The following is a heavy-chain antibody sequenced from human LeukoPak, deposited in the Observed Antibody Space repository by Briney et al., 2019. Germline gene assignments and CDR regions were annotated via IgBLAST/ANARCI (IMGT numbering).Heavy chain of an antibody. J-gene: IGHJ4*02. Sequence: GGSLRLSCAASGFTFSSYEMNWVRQAPGKGLEWVSYISSSSSTIYYADSVKGRFTISRDNAKNSLYLQMNSLRAEDMALYYCAKSRSGYYENIPLFDYWGQGTLVTVSS. V-gene: IGHV3-48*03. D-gene: IGHD3-22*01. CDR2: ISSSSSTI. CDR3: AKSRSGYYENIPLFDY. CDR1: GFTFSSYE.